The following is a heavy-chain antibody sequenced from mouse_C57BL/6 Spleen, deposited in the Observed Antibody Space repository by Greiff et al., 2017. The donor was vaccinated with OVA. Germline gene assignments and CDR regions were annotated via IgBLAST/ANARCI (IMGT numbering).Heavy chain of an antibody. J-gene: IGHJ2*01. CDR3: TSEGLGYYFDY. CDR2: ISSGGDYI. CDR1: GFTFSSYA. Sequence: EVKVVESGEGLVKPGGSLKLSCAASGFTFSSYAMSWVRQTPEKRLEWVAYISSGGDYIYYADTVKGRFTISRDNARNTLYLQMSSLKSEDTAMYYCTSEGLGYYFDYWGQGTTLTVSS. V-gene: IGHV5-9-1*02. D-gene: IGHD4-1*01.